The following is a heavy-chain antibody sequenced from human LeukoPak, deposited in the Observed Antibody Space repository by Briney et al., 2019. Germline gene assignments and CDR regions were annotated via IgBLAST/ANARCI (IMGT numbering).Heavy chain of an antibody. CDR2: IVVGSGNT. CDR1: GFTFTSSA. Sequence: GASVKVSCKASGFTFTSSAVQWVRQARGQRLEWIGWIVVGSGNTNYAQKFQERVTITRDMSTSTAYMELSSLRSEDTAVYYCAAGANWGSGGGDYWGQGTLVTVSS. D-gene: IGHD7-27*01. J-gene: IGHJ4*02. CDR3: AAGANWGSGGGDY. V-gene: IGHV1-58*01.